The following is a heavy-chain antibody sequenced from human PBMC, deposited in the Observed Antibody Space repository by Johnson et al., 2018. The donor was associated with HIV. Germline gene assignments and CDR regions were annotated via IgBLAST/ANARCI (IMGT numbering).Heavy chain of an antibody. CDR3: ARHSTSSTMGAFDI. D-gene: IGHD6-6*01. Sequence: VQLVESGGGLVKPGGSLRLSCAASGFTVSSNYMSWVRQAPGKGLEWVSAISGSGGSTYYADSVKGRFTISRDNSKNTLYLQMNSLRAEDTAVYYCARHSTSSTMGAFDIWGQGTMVTVSS. V-gene: IGHV3-23*04. CDR1: GFTVSSNY. J-gene: IGHJ3*02. CDR2: ISGSGGST.